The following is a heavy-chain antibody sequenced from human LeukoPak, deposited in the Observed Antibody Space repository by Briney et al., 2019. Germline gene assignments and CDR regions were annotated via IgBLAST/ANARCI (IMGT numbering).Heavy chain of an antibody. D-gene: IGHD3-22*01. J-gene: IGHJ4*02. Sequence: SETLSLTCTVSGVSISSGGYYWSWLRPRPGKGLEWIRYIYYSGSTYYNPFLKRRVTITVNTTKNQFFLKLSSVTAADTAVYYCARSPSRGYDDSSGYSFADDYWGQGTLVTVSS. V-gene: IGHV4-31*03. CDR2: IYYSGST. CDR1: GVSISSGGYY. CDR3: ARSPSRGYDDSSGYSFADDY.